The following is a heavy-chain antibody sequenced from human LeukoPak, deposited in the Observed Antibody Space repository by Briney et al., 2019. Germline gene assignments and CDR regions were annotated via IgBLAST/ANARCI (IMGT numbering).Heavy chain of an antibody. V-gene: IGHV1-69*13. CDR1: GGTFSSYA. J-gene: IGHJ6*04. Sequence: SVKVSCKASGGTFSSYAISWVRQAPGQGLEWMGGIIPIFGTANYAQKFQGRVTITADESTSTAYMELSSLRSEDTAVYYCARGNYDFWSGYESCGMDVWGKGTTVTVSS. CDR2: IIPIFGTA. D-gene: IGHD3-3*01. CDR3: ARGNYDFWSGYESCGMDV.